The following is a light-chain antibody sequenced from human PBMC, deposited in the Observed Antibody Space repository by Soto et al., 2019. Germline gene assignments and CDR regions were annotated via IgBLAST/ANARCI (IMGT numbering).Light chain of an antibody. CDR3: QQRSNWPPFT. J-gene: IGKJ4*01. V-gene: IGKV3-11*01. CDR1: QSVSSY. Sequence: EIGLTQSPATLSLSPGERATLSCRASQSVSSYLAWYQQKPGQAPRLLIYDASNRATGIPARFSGSGSGTDFTLTISSLEPEDFAIYYCQQRSNWPPFTFGGGTKVDI. CDR2: DAS.